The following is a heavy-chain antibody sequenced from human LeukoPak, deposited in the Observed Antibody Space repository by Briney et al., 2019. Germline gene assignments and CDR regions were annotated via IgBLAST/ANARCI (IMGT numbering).Heavy chain of an antibody. CDR1: GFTFSSYS. D-gene: IGHD5-12*01. V-gene: IGHV3-21*01. CDR2: ISSSSSYT. CDR3: ARDPLGYGGVSSYYYYYYMDV. J-gene: IGHJ6*03. Sequence: PGGSLRLSCAASGFTFSSYSMNWVRQAPGKGLEWVSSISSSSSYTYYADSVKGRFTISRDNAKNSLYLQMNSLRAEDTAVYYCARDPLGYGGVSSYYYYYYMDVWGKGITVTISS.